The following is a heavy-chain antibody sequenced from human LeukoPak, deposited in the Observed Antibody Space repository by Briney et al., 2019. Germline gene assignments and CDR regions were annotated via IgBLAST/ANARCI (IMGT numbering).Heavy chain of an antibody. CDR1: GGSIGSHY. J-gene: IGHJ3*02. CDR2: VYYSGTT. Sequence: SETLSLTCTVSGGSIGSHYWSWIRQPPGSGLEWIGYVYYSGTTNYNPSLKSRVTISVDTSKNQFSLRLSSVTAADTAVYYCARDYYDSRGEAFDIWGRGTMVTVSS. D-gene: IGHD3-22*01. CDR3: ARDYYDSRGEAFDI. V-gene: IGHV4-59*11.